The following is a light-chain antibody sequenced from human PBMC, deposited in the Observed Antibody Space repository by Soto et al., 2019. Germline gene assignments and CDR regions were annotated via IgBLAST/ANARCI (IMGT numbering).Light chain of an antibody. CDR3: QHDGPSPLYT. Sequence: VLTQSPGTLSLSPGERATLSCRAGQSVSSGYLAWYQQKPGQAPRLLIYATYTRATGIPDRFSGSGSGTDFTLTISRLQHEDFAVYYCQHDGPSPLYTFGQGTKLEIK. CDR1: QSVSSGY. V-gene: IGKV3-20*01. CDR2: ATY. J-gene: IGKJ2*01.